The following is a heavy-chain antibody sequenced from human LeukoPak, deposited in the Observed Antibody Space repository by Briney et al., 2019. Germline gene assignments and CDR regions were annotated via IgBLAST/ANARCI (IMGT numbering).Heavy chain of an antibody. CDR3: ARARFCSSGTCYAEN. J-gene: IGHJ4*02. CDR2: IYPGDSDT. D-gene: IGHD2-15*01. CDR1: GYTFTTSW. Sequence: GESLKISCQGSGYTFTTSWIGRVRQMPGKGLEWMGIIYPGDSDTRYSPSFQGQVTISVDKSISTAFLQWSSLKASDTAMYYCARARFCSSGTCYAENWGQGTLVTVSS. V-gene: IGHV5-51*01.